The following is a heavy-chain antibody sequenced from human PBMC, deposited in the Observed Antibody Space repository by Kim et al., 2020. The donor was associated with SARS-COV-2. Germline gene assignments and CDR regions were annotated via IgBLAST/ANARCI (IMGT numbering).Heavy chain of an antibody. V-gene: IGHV3-23*01. Sequence: GGSLRLSCAASGFTFSSYAMSWVRQAPGKGLEWVSAISGSGGSTYYADSVKGRFTISRDNSKNTLYLQMNSLRAEDTAVYYCAKGHSLLPVATGKDYWGQGTLVTVSS. J-gene: IGHJ4*02. CDR3: AKGHSLLPVATGKDY. CDR1: GFTFSSYA. CDR2: ISGSGGST. D-gene: IGHD5-12*01.